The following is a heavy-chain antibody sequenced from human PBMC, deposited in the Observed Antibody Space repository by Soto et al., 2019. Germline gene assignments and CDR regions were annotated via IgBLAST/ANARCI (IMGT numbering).Heavy chain of an antibody. V-gene: IGHV3-23*01. CDR3: TKDVQIRLTPFGVILTPFDY. J-gene: IGHJ4*02. CDR2: ISGSGGST. CDR1: GFTISTYA. Sequence: EVQLLESGGGLVQPGGSLRLSCEASGFTISTYAMSWVRQAPGKGMEWVSAISGSGGSTYYADSVKGRFTISRDNSKNPLYLQMNSLRAEDTAVYYCTKDVQIRLTPFGVILTPFDYWGQGTLVTVSS. D-gene: IGHD3-3*01.